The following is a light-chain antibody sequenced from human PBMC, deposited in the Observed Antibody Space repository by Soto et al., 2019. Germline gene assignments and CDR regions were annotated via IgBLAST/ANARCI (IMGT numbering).Light chain of an antibody. CDR3: QQYGSSRLT. Sequence: EIVLTQSPGTLSLSPGERATLSCKASQSVSRYLAWYQQKPGQAPRLLIYDASSRATGIPDRFSGSGSGTDFTLTISRLEPEDFAVYYCQQYGSSRLTFGGGTKVDIK. CDR2: DAS. CDR1: QSVSRY. V-gene: IGKV3-20*01. J-gene: IGKJ4*01.